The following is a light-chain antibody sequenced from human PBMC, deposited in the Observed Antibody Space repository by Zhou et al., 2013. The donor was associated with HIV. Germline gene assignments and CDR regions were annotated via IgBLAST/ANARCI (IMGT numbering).Light chain of an antibody. Sequence: DIVMTQSPLSLPVTPGEPASISCRSSQSLLHSNGYNYLDWYVQRPGQSPQLLIHLASNRASGVPDRFSASGSGTDFTLKISRVEAEDVGVYYCMQALQTPWTFGQGTKVEIK. V-gene: IGKV2-28*01. CDR1: QSLLHSNGYNY. CDR3: MQALQTPWT. CDR2: LAS. J-gene: IGKJ1*01.